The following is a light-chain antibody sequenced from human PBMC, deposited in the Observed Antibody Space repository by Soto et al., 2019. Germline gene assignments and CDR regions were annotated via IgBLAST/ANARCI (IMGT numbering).Light chain of an antibody. Sequence: QSVLTQPASVSGSPGQSITISCTGTSSDLGSYNLVSWYQQHPGKAPKLMIYEGSKRPSGVSNRFSGSKSGNTASLTISGLQAEDEADYYCCSYAGTVVFGGGTQLTVL. CDR3: CSYAGTVV. CDR2: EGS. V-gene: IGLV2-23*01. J-gene: IGLJ2*01. CDR1: SSDLGSYNL.